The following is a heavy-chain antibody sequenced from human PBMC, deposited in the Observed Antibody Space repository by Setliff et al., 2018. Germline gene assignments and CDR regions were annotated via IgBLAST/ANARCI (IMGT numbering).Heavy chain of an antibody. CDR1: GGSISTTDYY. V-gene: IGHV4-39*07. D-gene: IGHD3-22*01. J-gene: IGHJ4*02. CDR2: VYYSGNT. Sequence: SETLSLTCTVSGGSISTTDYYWGCIRQPPGKGLEWIGCVYYSGNTYYSPSLKSRVTMFVDTSKNQFSLMLYSVTAADTAIYYCARYDSSGYSENYYFDYWGQGTLVTVSS. CDR3: ARYDSSGYSENYYFDY.